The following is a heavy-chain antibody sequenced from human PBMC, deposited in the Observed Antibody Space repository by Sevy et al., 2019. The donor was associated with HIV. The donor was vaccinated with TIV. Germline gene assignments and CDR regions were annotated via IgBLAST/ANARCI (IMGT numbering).Heavy chain of an antibody. D-gene: IGHD6-6*01. CDR3: ASDNLIGGSRSSQALDI. CDR1: GVTVSSNY. V-gene: IGHV3-53*01. J-gene: IGHJ3*02. Sequence: GGSLRLSCAASGVTVSSNYMSWVRQAPGKGLEWVSVIYSGGSTYYADSVKGRFTISRDNSKNTLYLQMNSLRAEDTAVYYCASDNLIGGSRSSQALDIWGQGKMVTVSS. CDR2: IYSGGST.